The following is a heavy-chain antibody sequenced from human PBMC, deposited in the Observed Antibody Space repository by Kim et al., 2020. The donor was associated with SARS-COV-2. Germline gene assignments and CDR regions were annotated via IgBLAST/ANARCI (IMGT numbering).Heavy chain of an antibody. CDR3: SSPVAAASTGDDY. Sequence: SETLSLTCTVSGGSISSSSYYWGWIRQPPGKGLEWIGSIYYSGSTYYNPSLKSRVTISVDTSKNQFSLKLSSVTAADTAGYYCSSPVAAASTGDDYWGQG. CDR1: GGSISSSSYY. J-gene: IGHJ4*02. D-gene: IGHD6-13*01. V-gene: IGHV4-39*01. CDR2: IYYSGST.